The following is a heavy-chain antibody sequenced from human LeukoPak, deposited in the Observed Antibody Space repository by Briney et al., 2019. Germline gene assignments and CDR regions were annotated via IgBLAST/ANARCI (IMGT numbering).Heavy chain of an antibody. J-gene: IGHJ4*02. CDR3: AKDSYGDSGCLFDY. CDR2: ISWNSGSI. D-gene: IGHD4-17*01. Sequence: GGSLRLSCAASGFTFDDYAMHWVRQAPGKGLEWVSGISWNSGSIGYADSVKGRFTISRDNAKNSLYLQMNSLRAEDTALYYCAKDSYGDSGCLFDYWGQGTLVTVSS. V-gene: IGHV3-9*01. CDR1: GFTFDDYA.